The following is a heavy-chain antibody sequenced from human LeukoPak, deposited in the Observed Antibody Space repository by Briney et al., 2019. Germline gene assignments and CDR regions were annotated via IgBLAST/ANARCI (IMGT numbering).Heavy chain of an antibody. D-gene: IGHD2-2*01. V-gene: IGHV1-2*02. Sequence: ASVKVSCKASGYTFTGYYMHWVRQAPGHGLEWMGWINPNSGGTNYAQKLQGRVTMTRHTSISTAYMERSRLRSDDTAVYYCAAQGTIRSSTSWEVDYWGQGTLVTVSS. CDR3: AAQGTIRSSTSWEVDY. CDR2: INPNSGGT. J-gene: IGHJ4*02. CDR1: GYTFTGYY.